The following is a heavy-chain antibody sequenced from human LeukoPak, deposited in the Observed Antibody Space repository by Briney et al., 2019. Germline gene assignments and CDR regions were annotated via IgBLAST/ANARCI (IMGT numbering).Heavy chain of an antibody. Sequence: GASVKVSCKASGYTFTNYYIHWVRQAPGQGLEWMGWINTNTGNPTYAQGFTGRFVFSLDTSVSTAYLQISSLKAEDTAVYYCSRNLLARVWQWELRSQDYFDYWGQGTLVTVSS. V-gene: IGHV7-4-1*02. D-gene: IGHD1-26*01. J-gene: IGHJ4*02. CDR3: SRNLLARVWQWELRSQDYFDY. CDR1: GYTFTNYY. CDR2: INTNTGNP.